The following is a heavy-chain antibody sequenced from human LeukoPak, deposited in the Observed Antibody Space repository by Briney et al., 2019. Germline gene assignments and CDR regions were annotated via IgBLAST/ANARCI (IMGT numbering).Heavy chain of an antibody. CDR3: AELGITMIGGV. J-gene: IGHJ6*04. Sequence: GGSLRLSCAASGFTVSSTYMTWVRLAPGKGLEWVSVIYGGDRSSYADSVKGRFTISRDNAKNSLYLQMNSLRAEDTAVYYCAELGITMIGGVWGKGTTVTISS. D-gene: IGHD3-10*02. V-gene: IGHV3-66*01. CDR2: IYGGDRS. CDR1: GFTVSSTY.